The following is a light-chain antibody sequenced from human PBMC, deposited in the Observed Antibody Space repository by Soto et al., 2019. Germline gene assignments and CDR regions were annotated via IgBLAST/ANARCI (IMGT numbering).Light chain of an antibody. CDR1: SSDVGGYDY. CDR2: DVT. V-gene: IGLV2-11*01. Sequence: QSALTQPRSVSGSPGQSVTISCTGTSSDVGGYDYVSWCQQHPGKAPKLLIYDVTRRPSGVPDRFSGSNSGNTASLTISGLQAEDEADYYCSSYAGSNNLVFAGGTKLTVL. J-gene: IGLJ3*02. CDR3: SSYAGSNNLV.